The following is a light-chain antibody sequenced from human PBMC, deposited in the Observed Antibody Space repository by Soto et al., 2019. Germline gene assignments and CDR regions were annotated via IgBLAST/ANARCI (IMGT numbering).Light chain of an antibody. CDR3: QLYDTSPRP. Sequence: EVGLTQSPGTLSLSPGERATLSCKASQSVDSIFLAWYQQKHGRSPRLLIYGASSRATGIPDRFSGSGSGTDFTLTISRLEPEDFAVYYCQLYDTSPRPFGHGTKVEFK. CDR2: GAS. V-gene: IGKV3-20*01. CDR1: QSVDSIF. J-gene: IGKJ1*01.